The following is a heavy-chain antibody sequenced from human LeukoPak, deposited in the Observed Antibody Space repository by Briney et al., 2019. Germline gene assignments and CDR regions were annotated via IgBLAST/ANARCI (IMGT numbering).Heavy chain of an antibody. CDR2: TNPNSGGT. V-gene: IGHV1-2*02. Sequence: ASVNVSCKASGYTFTGYYMHWVRQAPGQGLEGMGWTNPNSGGTNYAQKFQGRVTMTRDTSISTAYMELSRLRSDDTAVYYCARARFGSGYLNDYWGQGTLVTVSS. CDR3: ARARFGSGYLNDY. J-gene: IGHJ4*02. CDR1: GYTFTGYY. D-gene: IGHD3-22*01.